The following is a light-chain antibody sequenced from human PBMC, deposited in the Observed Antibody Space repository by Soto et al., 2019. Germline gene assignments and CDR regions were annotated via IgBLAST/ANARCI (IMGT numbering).Light chain of an antibody. J-gene: IGLJ1*01. CDR2: EVS. V-gene: IGLV2-14*01. CDR3: SSYTSTSTLV. CDR1: SSDVGGYNY. Sequence: QSALTQPAFVSGSPGQSITISCTGTSSDVGGYNYVSWYQHPPGKAPKLMISEVSNRPSGVSNRFSGSKSGNTASLTISGLQAEDDADYYCSSYTSTSTLVFGTGTKLTVL.